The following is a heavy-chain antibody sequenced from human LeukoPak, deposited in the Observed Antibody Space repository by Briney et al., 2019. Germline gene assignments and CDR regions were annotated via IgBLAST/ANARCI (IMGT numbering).Heavy chain of an antibody. V-gene: IGHV3-21*01. CDR3: AKEDYDLSYFDY. CDR1: GFSFNNYA. CDR2: ISSSGSYI. Sequence: PGGSLRLSCAASGFSFNNYAMYWVRQAPGKGLEWVSSISSSGSYIYYADSVKGRFTISRDNAKNSLYLQMNSLRAEDTAVYYCAKEDYDLSYFDYWGQGTLVTVSS. J-gene: IGHJ4*02. D-gene: IGHD3-3*01.